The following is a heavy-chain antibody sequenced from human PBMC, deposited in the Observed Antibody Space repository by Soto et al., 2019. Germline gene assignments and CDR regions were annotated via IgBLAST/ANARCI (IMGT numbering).Heavy chain of an antibody. CDR1: GGSISSYY. CDR3: ARSYYYDSSGYYYYGMDV. CDR2: IYYSGST. J-gene: IGHJ6*02. V-gene: IGHV4-59*01. Sequence: SETLSLTCTVSGGSISSYYWSWIRQPPGKGLEWIGYIYYSGSTNYNPPLKSRVTISVDTSKNQFSLKLSSVTAADTAVYYCARSYYYDSSGYYYYGMDVWGQGTTVTVSS. D-gene: IGHD3-22*01.